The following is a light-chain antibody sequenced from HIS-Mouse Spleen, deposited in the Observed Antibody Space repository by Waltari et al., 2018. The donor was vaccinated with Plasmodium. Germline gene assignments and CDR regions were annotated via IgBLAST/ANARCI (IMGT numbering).Light chain of an antibody. V-gene: IGLV2-23*01. CDR3: CSYAGSRMV. Sequence: QSSLTQPASVSGPPVQSITISCTGPISAVGGYNLFSWYQQHPGQAPKPMIYEGSKRPSGVSNRFSGSKSGNTASLTISGLQAEDEADYYCCSYAGSRMVFGGGTKLTVL. CDR1: ISAVGGYNL. CDR2: EGS. J-gene: IGLJ2*01.